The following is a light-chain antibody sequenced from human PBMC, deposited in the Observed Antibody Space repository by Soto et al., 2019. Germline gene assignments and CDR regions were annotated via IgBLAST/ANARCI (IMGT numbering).Light chain of an antibody. CDR1: QSVSSTY. CDR2: GAS. V-gene: IGKV3-20*01. Sequence: EIVLTQSPGTLSLSPGERATLSCRASQSVSSTYFAWYQHKPGQSPRLLIYGASSRETGIPDTFGGSGSGTNITLTISRLEPEDFAVYYCEQYDSSPYTVGHGTKLEIK. J-gene: IGKJ2*01. CDR3: EQYDSSPYT.